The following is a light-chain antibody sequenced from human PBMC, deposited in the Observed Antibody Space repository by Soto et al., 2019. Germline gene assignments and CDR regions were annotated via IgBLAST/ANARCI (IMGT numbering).Light chain of an antibody. CDR3: FSYGGSRAV. V-gene: IGLV2-23*02. J-gene: IGLJ7*01. Sequence: QSALTQPASVSGSPGQSITISCTGTSSDVGSHNLVSWYQQHPGQAPKLMIYEVSKRPLGVSTRFSASKSGNTASLTISGLQAEDEAAYYGFSYGGSRAVFGGGTQLPVL. CDR2: EVS. CDR1: SSDVGSHNL.